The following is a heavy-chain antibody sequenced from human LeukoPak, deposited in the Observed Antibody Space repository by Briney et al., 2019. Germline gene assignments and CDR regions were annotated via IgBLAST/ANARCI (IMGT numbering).Heavy chain of an antibody. CDR1: GYTFTSYG. CDR3: ASYGHYDSSGYQSY. V-gene: IGHV1-18*01. J-gene: IGHJ4*02. D-gene: IGHD3-22*01. CDR2: ISAYNGNT. Sequence: ASVKVSCKASGYTFTSYGISWVRQAPGQGLEWMGWISAYNGNTNYAQKLQGRVTMTTDTSTSTAYMELRSLRSEDTAVYYCASYGHYDSSGYQSYWGQGTLVTVSS.